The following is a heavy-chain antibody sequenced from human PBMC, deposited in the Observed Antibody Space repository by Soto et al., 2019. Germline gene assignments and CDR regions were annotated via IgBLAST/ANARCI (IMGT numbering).Heavy chain of an antibody. CDR3: ARGRYGDY. V-gene: IGHV1-18*01. Sequence: QVHRVQSGAEVKKPGASVKVSCKGSGYAFTTYGITWVRQAPGQGLEWMGWISAHNGNTKYAQKLQGRVTVTRDTSTSTAYMELRRLRADDTAVYYCARGRYGDYWGQGALVTVSS. CDR1: GYAFTTYG. D-gene: IGHD1-1*01. CDR2: ISAHNGNT. J-gene: IGHJ4*02.